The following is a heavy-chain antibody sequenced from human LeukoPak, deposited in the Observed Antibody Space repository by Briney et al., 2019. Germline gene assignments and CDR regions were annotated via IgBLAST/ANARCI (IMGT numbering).Heavy chain of an antibody. V-gene: IGHV4-34*01. CDR2: INHSGST. CDR1: GGSFSGYY. J-gene: IGHJ4*02. CDR3: ASGEWLRYSANWIFDY. Sequence: SETLSLTCAVYGGSFSGYYWSWIRQPPGKGLEWIGEINHSGSTNYNPSLKSRVTISVDTSKNQFSLKLSSVTAADTAVYYCASGEWLRYSANWIFDYWGQGTLVTVSS. D-gene: IGHD5-12*01.